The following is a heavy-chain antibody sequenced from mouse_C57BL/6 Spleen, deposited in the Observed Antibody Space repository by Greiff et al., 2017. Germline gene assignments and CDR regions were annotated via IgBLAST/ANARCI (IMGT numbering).Heavy chain of an antibody. J-gene: IGHJ1*03. CDR2: INPSTGGT. CDR3: ARRSGYYGSFYWYFDV. Sequence: EVQLQQSGPELVKPGASVKISCKASGYSFTGYYMNWVKQSPEKSLEWIGEINPSTGGTTYNQKFKAKATLTVDKSSSTAYMQLKSLTSEDSAVYYCARRSGYYGSFYWYFDVWGTGTTVTVSS. V-gene: IGHV1-42*01. CDR1: GYSFTGYY. D-gene: IGHD1-1*01.